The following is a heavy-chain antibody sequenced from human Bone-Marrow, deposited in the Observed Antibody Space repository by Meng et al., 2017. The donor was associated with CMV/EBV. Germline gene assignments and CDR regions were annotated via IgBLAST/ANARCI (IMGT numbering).Heavy chain of an antibody. Sequence: GESLKISCAASGFTFSSYAMSWVRQAPGKGLEWVSAISGSGGSTYYADSVKGRFTISRDNSKNTLYLQMNSLRAEDTAVYFCAKDGPTTGITTCLFDHWGQGQRVNGAS. CDR3: AKDGPTTGITTCLFDH. J-gene: IGHJ4*02. V-gene: IGHV3-23*01. CDR2: ISGSGGST. CDR1: GFTFSSYA. D-gene: IGHD1-1*01.